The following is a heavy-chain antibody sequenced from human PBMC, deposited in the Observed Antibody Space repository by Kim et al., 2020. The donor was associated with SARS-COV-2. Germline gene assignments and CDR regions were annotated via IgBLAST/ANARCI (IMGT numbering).Heavy chain of an antibody. D-gene: IGHD3-9*01. CDR1: GGSVSSGSYY. CDR2: IYYSGST. J-gene: IGHJ4*02. V-gene: IGHV4-61*01. CDR3: ATILRYFDWLLYV. Sequence: SETLSLTCTVSGGSVSSGSYYWSWIRQPPGKGLEWIGYIYYSGSTNYNPSLKSRVTISVDTSKNQFSLKLSSVTAADTAVYYCATILRYFDWLLYVWGQGTLVTVSS.